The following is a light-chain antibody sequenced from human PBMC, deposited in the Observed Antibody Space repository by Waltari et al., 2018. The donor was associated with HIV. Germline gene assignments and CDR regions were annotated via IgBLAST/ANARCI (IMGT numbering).Light chain of an antibody. CDR3: SSYTSSSTLV. CDR2: DVS. J-gene: IGLJ2*01. Sequence: QSALTQPASVSGSPGQSITISCTGTSSDVGGYNYVAWSQPHPGQAPKIMIYDVSKRPSGFSNRFSGSKSGNTASLTISGLQAEDEADYYCSSYTSSSTLVFGGGTKLTVL. CDR1: SSDVGGYNY. V-gene: IGLV2-14*01.